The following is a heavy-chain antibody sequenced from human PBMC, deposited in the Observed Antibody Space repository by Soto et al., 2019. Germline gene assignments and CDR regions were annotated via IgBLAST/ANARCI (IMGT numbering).Heavy chain of an antibody. CDR2: INPNSGGT. Sequence: ASVKVSCKASGYTFTGYYMHGVRQAPGQGLEWMGWINPNSGGTNYAQKFQGRVTMTRDTSISTAYMELSRLRSDYTAVYYCARDSSSTAMYYVDYCGQGTLVTVSS. CDR3: ARDSSSTAMYYVDY. D-gene: IGHD6-6*01. V-gene: IGHV1-2*02. J-gene: IGHJ4*02. CDR1: GYTFTGYY.